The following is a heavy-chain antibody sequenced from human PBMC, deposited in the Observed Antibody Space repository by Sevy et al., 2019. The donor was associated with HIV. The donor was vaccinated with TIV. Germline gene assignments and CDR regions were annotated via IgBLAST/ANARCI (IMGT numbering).Heavy chain of an antibody. J-gene: IGHJ4*02. CDR2: ISFDGRKE. CDR3: AKDLGYSSTWPFFDY. D-gene: IGHD2-2*01. CDR1: GFTLGGFG. Sequence: GGYLRLSCAASGFTLGGFGMHWVRQAPGRGLEWVGVISFDGRKEDYTNSVKGRFTTSRDNARDTLYLQMNRLRAEDTAVYFCAKDLGYSSTWPFFDYRGQGTLVTVSS. V-gene: IGHV3-30*18.